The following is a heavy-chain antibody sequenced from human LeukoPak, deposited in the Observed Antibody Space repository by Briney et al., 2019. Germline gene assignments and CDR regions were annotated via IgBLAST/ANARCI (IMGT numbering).Heavy chain of an antibody. CDR2: IRYDGSNK. D-gene: IGHD3-22*01. V-gene: IGHV3-30*02. CDR3: TTYTYYYDSSGSDAFDI. Sequence: GGSLRLSCAASGFTFSSYGMHWVRQAPGKGLEWVAFIRYDGSNKYYADSVKGRFTISRDNSKNTLYLQMNSLKTEDTAVYYCTTYTYYYDSSGSDAFDIWGQGTMVTVSS. J-gene: IGHJ3*02. CDR1: GFTFSSYG.